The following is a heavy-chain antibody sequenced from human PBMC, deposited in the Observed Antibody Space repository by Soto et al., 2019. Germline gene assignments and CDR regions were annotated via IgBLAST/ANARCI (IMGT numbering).Heavy chain of an antibody. D-gene: IGHD3-3*01. CDR2: VYYTGTT. Sequence: QVHLQESGPGLVKPSETLSLTCTVSGGFVSSASYFWSWIRQPPGKEMELIAYVYYTGTTKYTTSLNSRDSISLDTSKNQFSLILSSVTTADTAIYFCATLRVGEVPVWFDLWGQVILVTVS. CDR3: ATLRVGEVPVWFDL. V-gene: IGHV4-61*01. CDR1: GGFVSSASYF. J-gene: IGHJ5*02.